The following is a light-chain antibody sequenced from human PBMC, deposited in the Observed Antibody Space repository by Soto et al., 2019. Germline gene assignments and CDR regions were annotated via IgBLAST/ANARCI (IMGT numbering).Light chain of an antibody. V-gene: IGKV3-11*01. CDR3: LQRSNWPLT. Sequence: EIVLTQSPATLSLSPGERATLSCRASHSVSSYLAWYQQKPDQAPRRLIYDASNRATGIPARFSGSGSGTVCTLTISSLEPEDVGVYYCLQRSNWPLTFGGGAKGEIK. CDR2: DAS. CDR1: HSVSSY. J-gene: IGKJ4*01.